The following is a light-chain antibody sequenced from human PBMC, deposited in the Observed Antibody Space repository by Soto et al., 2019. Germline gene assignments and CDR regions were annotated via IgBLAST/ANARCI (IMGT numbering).Light chain of an antibody. CDR1: QSVSSSF. V-gene: IGKV3-20*01. J-gene: IGKJ1*01. CDR2: GAS. CDR3: QQYDTSPCT. Sequence: EIVLTQSPGTLSLSPGERATLSCRASQSVSSSFLAWYQQKPGQAPRLLIYGASSRATGIPDRFSGSGSGTDFTLTISRLEDEDFALYCCQQYDTSPCTFGQGTKVEIK.